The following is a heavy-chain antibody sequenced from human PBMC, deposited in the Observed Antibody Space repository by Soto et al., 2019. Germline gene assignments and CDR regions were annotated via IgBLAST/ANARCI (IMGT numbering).Heavy chain of an antibody. CDR1: GSTFNNFA. J-gene: IGHJ4*02. V-gene: IGHV1-69*06. Sequence: QVVLLQSEAEVKEPGSSVRVSCKVSGSTFNNFAFSWVRQAPGHGPEWMGGIVVISNTADYSQRFRDRVTITADTSTNTLYMDLRSLTFEDTAVYYCARAIKRWEVHYYFDYWGQGTLVTVSS. D-gene: IGHD1-26*01. CDR2: IVVISNTA. CDR3: ARAIKRWEVHYYFDY.